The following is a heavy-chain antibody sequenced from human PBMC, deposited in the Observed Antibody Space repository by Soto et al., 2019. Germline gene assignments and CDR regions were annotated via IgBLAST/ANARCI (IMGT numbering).Heavy chain of an antibody. CDR2: IYYSGST. CDR3: VRGASGCHCTNFDY. J-gene: IGHJ4*01. D-gene: IGHD2-21*02. V-gene: IGHV4-59*01. CDR1: GGSISSYY. Sequence: PSETLSLTCTVSGGSISSYYWSWIRQPPGKGLEWIGYIYYSGSTNYNPSLKSRVTISVDTSKNQFSLKLSSVTAADTAVYYCVRGASGCHCTNFDYWGHGTLLTVPQ.